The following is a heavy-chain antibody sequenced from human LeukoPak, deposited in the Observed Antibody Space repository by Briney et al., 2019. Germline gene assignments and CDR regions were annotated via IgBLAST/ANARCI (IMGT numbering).Heavy chain of an antibody. V-gene: IGHV1-69*06. CDR1: GGTFSSYA. J-gene: IGHJ4*02. CDR2: VIPIFGTA. Sequence: SVKVSCKASGGTFSSYAISWVRQAPGPGLEWMGGVIPIFGTANYAQKFQGRVTITADKSTSTAYMELSSLRSEDTAVYYCASRGYYYDSSGYYLYWGQGTLVTVSS. D-gene: IGHD3-22*01. CDR3: ASRGYYYDSSGYYLY.